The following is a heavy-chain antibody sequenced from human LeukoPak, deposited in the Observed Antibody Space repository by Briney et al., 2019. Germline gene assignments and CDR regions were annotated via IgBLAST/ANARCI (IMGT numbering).Heavy chain of an antibody. J-gene: IGHJ4*02. Sequence: ASVKVSCKASGYTFTSYYMHWVRQAPGQGLEWMGIINPSGGSTSYAQKFQGRVTMTRDMSTSTVYMELSSLRSEDTAVYYCARDIGPLFGGGDSYSFDYWGQGTLVTVSS. CDR2: INPSGGST. D-gene: IGHD2-21*02. CDR1: GYTFTSYY. V-gene: IGHV1-46*01. CDR3: ARDIGPLFGGGDSYSFDY.